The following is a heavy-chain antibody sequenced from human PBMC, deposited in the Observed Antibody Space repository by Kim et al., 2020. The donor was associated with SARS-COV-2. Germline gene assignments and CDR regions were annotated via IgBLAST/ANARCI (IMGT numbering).Heavy chain of an antibody. CDR2: SSTI. J-gene: IGHJ6*02. Sequence: SSTIYYADSVQGRFIIARDKAKKSLDLQMNSLRDEDTAVYFCARDNWMDVWGQGTTVTVSS. CDR3: ARDNWMDV. V-gene: IGHV3-48*02.